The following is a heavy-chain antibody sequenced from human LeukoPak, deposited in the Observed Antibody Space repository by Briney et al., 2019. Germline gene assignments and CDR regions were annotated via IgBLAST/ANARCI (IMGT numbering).Heavy chain of an antibody. CDR2: INPSGGSA. CDR3: ARGANYYDSSGPSP. Sequence: RASVKVSCTASGYTFSIYNMHWVRQAPGQGLEWMGIINPSGGSASGTQKFQGRVTMTRDTSTSTLYMELSSLRSEDTAVYYCARGANYYDSSGPSPWGQGTLVTVSS. CDR1: GYTFSIYN. J-gene: IGHJ5*02. D-gene: IGHD3-22*01. V-gene: IGHV1-46*01.